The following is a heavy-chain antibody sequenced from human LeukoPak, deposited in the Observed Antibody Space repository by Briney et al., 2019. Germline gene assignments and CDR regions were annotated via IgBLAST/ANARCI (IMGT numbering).Heavy chain of an antibody. CDR2: IYSGDKT. CDR3: ASGGRRSGPGSFDC. J-gene: IGHJ4*02. Sequence: GGSLRLSCAASGVSVSSNDMGWVRQAPGKGLEWVSVIYSGDKTYYAASVRGRFTISRDYFKNTLYLQMNSLRAEDTAVYYCASGGRRSGPGSFDCWGQGTLVTVSS. D-gene: IGHD3-16*01. V-gene: IGHV3-66*01. CDR1: GVSVSSND.